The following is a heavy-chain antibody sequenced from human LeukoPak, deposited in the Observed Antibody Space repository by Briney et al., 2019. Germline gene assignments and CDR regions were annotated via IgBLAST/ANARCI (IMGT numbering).Heavy chain of an antibody. J-gene: IGHJ4*02. D-gene: IGHD6-19*01. V-gene: IGHV4-4*02. Sequence: SEPLSLTCAVSGXSISSSNWWSWVRQPPGNGLEWIGKIHHSGSSNYNPSVKSRITISVDKSKNQFSLKLSSVTAADTAVYYCAKKIAVAVYYFDHWGQGTLVTVSS. CDR1: GXSISSSNW. CDR2: IHHSGSS. CDR3: AKKIAVAVYYFDH.